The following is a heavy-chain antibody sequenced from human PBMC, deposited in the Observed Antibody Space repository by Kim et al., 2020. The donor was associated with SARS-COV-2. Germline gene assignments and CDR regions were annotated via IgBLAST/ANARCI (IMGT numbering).Heavy chain of an antibody. J-gene: IGHJ6*02. D-gene: IGHD3-3*01. CDR1: GYTFTSYG. CDR3: ARGVVPLRPYYYYGMDV. Sequence: ASVKVSCKASGYTFTSYGISWVRQAPGQGLEWMGWISAYNGNTNYAQKLQGRVTMTTDTSTSTAYMELRSPRSDDTAVYYCARGVVPLRPYYYYGMDVWGQGTTVTVSS. V-gene: IGHV1-18*01. CDR2: ISAYNGNT.